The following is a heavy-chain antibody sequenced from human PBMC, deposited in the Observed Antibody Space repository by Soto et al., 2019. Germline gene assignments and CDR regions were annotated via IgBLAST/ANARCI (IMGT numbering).Heavy chain of an antibody. V-gene: IGHV3-74*01. CDR1: GFPFSSYW. D-gene: IGHD3-9*01. CDR2: IGGDGVTT. CDR3: AREYYGLLTGYYTDY. J-gene: IGHJ4*02. Sequence: EVQLVESGGDLVQRGGALRLSCAASGFPFSSYWMHWVRHTPGQGLDWDARIGGDGVTTYYADSVTGRFTVSIAKAKNTLSLQISGLRAEDTAVYYCAREYYGLLTGYYTDYWGQGTLVSVSS.